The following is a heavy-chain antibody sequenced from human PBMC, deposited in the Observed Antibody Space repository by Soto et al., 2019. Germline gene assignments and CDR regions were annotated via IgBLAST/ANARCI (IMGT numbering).Heavy chain of an antibody. CDR2: IKSKTDGGTT. J-gene: IGHJ3*02. V-gene: IGHV3-15*07. CDR1: GFTFSNAW. D-gene: IGHD3-3*01. CDR3: TTDPVLLTQVTIFGVAQHDAFDI. Sequence: GGSLRLSCAASGFTFSNAWMNWVRQAPGKGLEWVGRIKSKTDGGTTDYAAPVKGRFTISRDDSKNTLYLQMNSLKTEDTAVYYCTTDPVLLTQVTIFGVAQHDAFDIWGQGTMVTVSS.